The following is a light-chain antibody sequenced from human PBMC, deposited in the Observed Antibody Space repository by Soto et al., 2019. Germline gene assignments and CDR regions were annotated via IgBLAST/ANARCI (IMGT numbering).Light chain of an antibody. J-gene: IGKJ1*01. CDR2: GAS. CDR1: QSISSTY. CDR3: QQYDSPPRT. V-gene: IGKV3-20*01. Sequence: EIVLTQSPGTLSLSPGKRVTLSCRASQSISSTYLAWYQQKPGQAPRLLIYGASSSATGIPDRFSGSGSGTDFTLTISRLEPEDFAVYYCQQYDSPPRTFGQGTKVEVQ.